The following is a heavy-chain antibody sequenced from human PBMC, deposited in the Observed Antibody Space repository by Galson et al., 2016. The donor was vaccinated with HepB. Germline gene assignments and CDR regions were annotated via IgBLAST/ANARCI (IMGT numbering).Heavy chain of an antibody. CDR3: VTVIAASGSLFYFDY. CDR1: GYILSKIS. J-gene: IGHJ4*02. CDR2: FDPEDGET. D-gene: IGHD6-13*01. Sequence: SVKVSCKVSGYILSKISMHWVRQAPGKGLEWMGGFDPEDGETIYAQKFQGRVTMTEDISTDTAYMQLSSLRSEDTDIYYCVTVIAASGSLFYFDYWGQGFSVTVSS. V-gene: IGHV1-24*01.